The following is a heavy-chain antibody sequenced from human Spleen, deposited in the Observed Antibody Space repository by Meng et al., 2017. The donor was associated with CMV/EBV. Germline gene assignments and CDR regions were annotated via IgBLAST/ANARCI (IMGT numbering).Heavy chain of an antibody. Sequence: SVKVSCKASGGTFSRFAISWVRQAPGQGLEWMGGISPILGTAKYAQKFQGTVTITTDESTSTAYMKLSSLRSEDTAVYYCARDGSVIVGGNYYYGMDVWGQGTTVTVSS. CDR2: ISPILGTA. CDR3: ARDGSVIVGGNYYYGMDV. J-gene: IGHJ6*02. CDR1: GGTFSRFA. D-gene: IGHD1-26*01. V-gene: IGHV1-69*05.